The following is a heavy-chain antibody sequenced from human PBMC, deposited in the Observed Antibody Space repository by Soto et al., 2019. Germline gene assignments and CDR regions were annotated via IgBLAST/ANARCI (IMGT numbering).Heavy chain of an antibody. CDR1: GFTFSSYG. J-gene: IGHJ2*01. CDR3: ARDDRRGWYFDL. V-gene: IGHV3-33*01. Sequence: VQLVESGGGVVQPGRSLRLSCAASGFTFSSYGMHWVRQAPGKGLEWVAVIWYDGSNKYYADSVKGRFTISRDNSKNTLYLQMNSLRAEDTAVYYCARDDRRGWYFDLWGRGTLVTVSS. CDR2: IWYDGSNK.